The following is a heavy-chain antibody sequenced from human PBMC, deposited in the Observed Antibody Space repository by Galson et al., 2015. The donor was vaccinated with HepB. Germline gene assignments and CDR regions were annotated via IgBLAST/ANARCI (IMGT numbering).Heavy chain of an antibody. J-gene: IGHJ5*02. CDR1: GDSVSSNSAA. Sequence: CAISGDSVSSNSAAWNWIRQSPSRGLEWLGRTYYRSKWYNDYAVSVKSRITINPDTSKNQFSLQLNSVTPEDTAVYYCAKGYDFWSGFNWFDPWGQGTLVTVSS. D-gene: IGHD3-3*01. V-gene: IGHV6-1*01. CDR3: AKGYDFWSGFNWFDP. CDR2: TYYRSKWYN.